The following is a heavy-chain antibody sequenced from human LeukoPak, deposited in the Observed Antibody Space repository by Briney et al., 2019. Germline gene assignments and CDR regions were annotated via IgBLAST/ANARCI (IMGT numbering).Heavy chain of an antibody. CDR1: GFTFNTYG. V-gene: IGHV3-33*08. Sequence: GRSLRLSCEVSGFTFNTYGIHWVRQTPGKGLQWVALISYDGTKTWYTDSVKGRFTISRDNSKNSLYLHMNSLRAEDTGVYYCARALYDATGYYYVGFDYWGQGALVTVSS. CDR3: ARALYDATGYYYVGFDY. D-gene: IGHD3-22*01. J-gene: IGHJ4*02. CDR2: ISYDGTKT.